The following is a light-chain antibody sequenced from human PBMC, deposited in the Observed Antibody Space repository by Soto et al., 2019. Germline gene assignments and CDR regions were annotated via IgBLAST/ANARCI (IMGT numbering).Light chain of an antibody. CDR2: GAS. CDR3: QQYNNWPRT. V-gene: IGKV3-20*01. J-gene: IGKJ1*01. Sequence: EIVLTQSPGTLSLSPGERATLSCRASQSVSNSYLAWYQQKPGQAPRLLIYGASSRATGIPDRLSGSGSETDLTITISRLEPEDFEVYYCQQYNNWPRTFGQGTKVDIK. CDR1: QSVSNSY.